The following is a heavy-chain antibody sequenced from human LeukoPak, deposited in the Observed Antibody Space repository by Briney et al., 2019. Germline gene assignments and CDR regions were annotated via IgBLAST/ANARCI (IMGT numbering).Heavy chain of an antibody. Sequence: GGSLRLSCTASGFTLSSYEMSWIRQAPGKGLEWVSSIDYSGGSTYYADSVKGRFTISRDNAKNSLYLQMNSLRAEDTAVYYCARDTRQVAGDYWGQGTLVTVSS. CDR1: GFTLSSYE. V-gene: IGHV3-23*01. D-gene: IGHD6-19*01. CDR3: ARDTRQVAGDY. J-gene: IGHJ4*02. CDR2: IDYSGGST.